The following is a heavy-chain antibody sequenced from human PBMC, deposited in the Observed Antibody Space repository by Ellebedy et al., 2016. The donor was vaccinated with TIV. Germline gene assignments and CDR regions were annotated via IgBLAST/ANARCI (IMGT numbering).Heavy chain of an antibody. V-gene: IGHV3-53*01. CDR3: ARAPTVTSVFDC. Sequence: GESLKISXAASGFTISNNYMSWFRQAPGKGLEWVAILHSGGTTFYADSVKGRFTISRDSSKNTLYLQMNSLRVEDTAVYYCARAPTVTSVFDCWGQGTLVTVSS. CDR2: LHSGGTT. D-gene: IGHD4-17*01. J-gene: IGHJ4*02. CDR1: GFTISNNY.